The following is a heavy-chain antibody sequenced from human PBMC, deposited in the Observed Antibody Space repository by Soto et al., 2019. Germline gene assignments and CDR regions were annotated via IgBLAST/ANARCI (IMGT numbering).Heavy chain of an antibody. D-gene: IGHD3-10*01. V-gene: IGHV1-69*12. J-gene: IGHJ6*01. CDR2: IIPIDATV. Sequence: QVQLVQSGAEVKKPGSSVKVSCKASGGTFSNYALISWVRQAPGQGLEWMGGIIPIDATVNYAQKFQGRNTITADESTTTAYMDLGSLRSEDTAVYYCARDLLGFGYPYADVWGQGTTVTVSS. CDR1: GGTFSNYA. CDR3: ARDLLGFGYPYADV.